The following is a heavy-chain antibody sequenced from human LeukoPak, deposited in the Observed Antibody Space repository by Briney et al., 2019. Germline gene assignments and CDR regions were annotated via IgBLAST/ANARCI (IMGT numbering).Heavy chain of an antibody. CDR2: IKQDGSEK. V-gene: IGHV3-7*01. J-gene: IGHJ4*02. CDR3: ARDRDFWSGYSSPSDY. CDR1: GFTFSSYW. D-gene: IGHD3-3*01. Sequence: GGSLRLSCAAPGFTFSSYWMSWVRQAPGKGLEWVANIKQDGSEKYYVDSVKGRFTISRDNAKNSLYLQMNSLRAEDTAVYYCARDRDFWSGYSSPSDYWGQGTLVTVSS.